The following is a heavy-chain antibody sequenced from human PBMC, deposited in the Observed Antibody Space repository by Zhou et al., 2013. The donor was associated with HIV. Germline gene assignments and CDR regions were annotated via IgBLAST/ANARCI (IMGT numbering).Heavy chain of an antibody. V-gene: IGHV1-69*04. CDR2: IIPILGIA. CDR3: ARDSGPLGGVDY. CDR1: GGTFSSYA. J-gene: IGHJ4*02. Sequence: QVQLVQSGAEVKKPGSSVKVSCKASGGTFSSYAISWVRQAPGQGLEWMGRIIPILGIANYAQKFQGRVTITADKSTSTAYMELSSLRSEDTAVYYCARDSGPLGGVDYWGQGTLVTVSS. D-gene: IGHD5-12*01.